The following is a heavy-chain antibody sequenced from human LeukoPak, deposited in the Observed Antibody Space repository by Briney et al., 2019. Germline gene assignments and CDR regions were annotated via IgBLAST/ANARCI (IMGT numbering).Heavy chain of an antibody. V-gene: IGHV3-74*01. D-gene: IGHD3-22*01. Sequence: SGGSLRLSCAASGFTFSSYWMHWVRHARGKGLVWVSRVNSDGSSTNYADSVKGRFTISRDNAKNTLYLQMNSLRAEDTAVYYCAKDNVGYYDSSGYYRNFFDYWSQGTLVTVSS. CDR1: GFTFSSYW. CDR2: VNSDGSST. CDR3: AKDNVGYYDSSGYYRNFFDY. J-gene: IGHJ4*02.